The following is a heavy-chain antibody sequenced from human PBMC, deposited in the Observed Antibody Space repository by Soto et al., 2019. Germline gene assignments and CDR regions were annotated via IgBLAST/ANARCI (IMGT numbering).Heavy chain of an antibody. Sequence: QITLKESGPTLVKPTQTLTLTCTFSGFSLSTSGVGVGWIRQPPGKALEWLALIYWDDDKRYRPSLKSRLTVTKDNSRNQVVLTMTNMAPVDTATYYCAHKGDGSIGFKYWGQGTLVTVSS. V-gene: IGHV2-5*02. CDR3: AHKGDGSIGFKY. J-gene: IGHJ4*02. D-gene: IGHD1-26*01. CDR1: GFSLSTSGVG. CDR2: IYWDDDK.